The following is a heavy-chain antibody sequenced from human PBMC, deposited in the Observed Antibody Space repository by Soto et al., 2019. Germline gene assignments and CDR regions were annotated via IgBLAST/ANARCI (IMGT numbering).Heavy chain of an antibody. J-gene: IGHJ4*02. CDR3: AKDLSSYFDY. D-gene: IGHD6-13*01. CDR2: ISGSGGST. CDR1: GFTFSSHA. Sequence: EVQLLESGGGLVQPGGSLRLSCAASGFTFSSHAMSWVRLAPGKGLEWVSAISGSGGSTYYADSLKGRFTISRDNSKNPLYLQMNSLRAEDTAVYYCAKDLSSYFDYWGQGTLVTVSS. V-gene: IGHV3-23*01.